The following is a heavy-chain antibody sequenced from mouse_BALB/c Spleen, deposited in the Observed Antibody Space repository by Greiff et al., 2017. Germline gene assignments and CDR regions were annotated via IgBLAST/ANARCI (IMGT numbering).Heavy chain of an antibody. D-gene: IGHD2-3*01. CDR2: ISYSGST. V-gene: IGHV3-2*02. CDR1: GYSITSDYA. Sequence: EVKLMESGPGLVKPSQSLSLTCTVTGYSITSDYAWNWIRQFPGNKLEWMGYISYSGSTSYNPSLKSRISITRDTSKNQFFLQLNSVTTEDTATYYCAREGVDGYYFYAMDYWGQGTSVTVSS. CDR3: AREGVDGYYFYAMDY. J-gene: IGHJ4*01.